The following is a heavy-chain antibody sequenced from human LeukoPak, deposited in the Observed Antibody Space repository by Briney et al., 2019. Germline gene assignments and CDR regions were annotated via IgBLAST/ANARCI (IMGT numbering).Heavy chain of an antibody. CDR2: ISSSGSTI. J-gene: IGHJ5*02. CDR1: GFTFSSYE. D-gene: IGHD3-10*01. Sequence: PGVSLRLSCAASGFTFSSYEMNWVRQAPGKGLEWVSYISSSGSTIYYADSVKSRFTISRDNAKNSLYLQMNSLRAEDTAVYYCARSIRCQGCGGHKYNWFDPWGQGTLVTVSS. CDR3: ARSIRCQGCGGHKYNWFDP. V-gene: IGHV3-48*03.